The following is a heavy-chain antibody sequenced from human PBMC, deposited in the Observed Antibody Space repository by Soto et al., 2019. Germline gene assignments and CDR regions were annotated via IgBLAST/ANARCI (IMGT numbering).Heavy chain of an antibody. CDR2: IVKDGSNQ. CDR1: GFTFNKYG. J-gene: IGHJ3*01. CDR3: VRDDARPDKGLEL. V-gene: IGHV3-33*04. Sequence: QVQLVESGGDVVQPGRSLRLSCAASGFTFNKYGMHWVRQAPGKGLEGRAVIVKDGSNQQYGDSAKGRFTISGDNAKNTVYLPINSLRVEDTAVYYCVRDDARPDKGLELWGQGTMVTVSS. D-gene: IGHD2-2*01.